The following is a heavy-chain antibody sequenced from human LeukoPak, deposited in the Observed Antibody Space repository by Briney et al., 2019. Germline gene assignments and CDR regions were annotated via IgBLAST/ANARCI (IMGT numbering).Heavy chain of an antibody. CDR1: GFTFNNYA. J-gene: IGHJ4*02. CDR2: ISFDGGNK. D-gene: IGHD1-26*01. CDR3: ARDGIVGSPLFKFDY. Sequence: PGRSLRLSCAASGFTFNNYAIHWVRQAPGKVLEWVAIISFDGGNKYYADSVKGRFTISRDNSKNTLYLQMNSLRAEDTAVYYCARDGIVGSPLFKFDYWGQGTLVTVSS. V-gene: IGHV3-30-3*01.